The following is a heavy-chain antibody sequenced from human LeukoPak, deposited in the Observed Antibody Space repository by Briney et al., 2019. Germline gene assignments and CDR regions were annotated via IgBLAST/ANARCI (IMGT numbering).Heavy chain of an antibody. CDR1: GFSFSTYE. D-gene: IGHD3-22*01. V-gene: IGHV3-48*03. CDR3: ARGEHYYDSGGFPFDY. J-gene: IGHJ4*02. CDR2: ISGRGLIT. Sequence: GGSLRLSCAASGFSFSTYEMNWVRQAPGKGLEWVSYISGRGLITSYADSVKGRFTISRDNAKNSLSLQMNSLRAEDTAVYYCARGEHYYDSGGFPFDYWGQGTLVTVSS.